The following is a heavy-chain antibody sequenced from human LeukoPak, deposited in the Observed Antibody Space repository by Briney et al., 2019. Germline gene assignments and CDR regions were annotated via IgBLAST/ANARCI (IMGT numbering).Heavy chain of an antibody. D-gene: IGHD1-14*01. Sequence: PAGGSLRLSCAAPGFTFSSYGMHWVRQAPGKGLEWVAVISYDGSNKYYADSVKGRFTISRDNSKNTLYLQMNSLRAEDTAVYYCAKDSSTGHFDYWGQGTLVTVSS. V-gene: IGHV3-30*18. CDR1: GFTFSSYG. CDR2: ISYDGSNK. J-gene: IGHJ4*02. CDR3: AKDSSTGHFDY.